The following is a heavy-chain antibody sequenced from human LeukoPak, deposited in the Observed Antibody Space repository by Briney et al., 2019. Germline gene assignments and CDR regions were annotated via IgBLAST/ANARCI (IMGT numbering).Heavy chain of an antibody. J-gene: IGHJ5*02. CDR3: AKTYYYGLGDNWFDP. CDR2: IYYSGST. Sequence: SETLSLTCTVSGGSISSGGYYWSWIRQHPGKGLEWIGYIYYSGSTYYNPSLKSRVTISVDTSKNQFSLKLSSVTAADTAVYYCAKTYYYGLGDNWFDPWGQGTLVTVSS. D-gene: IGHD3-10*01. CDR1: GGSISSGGYY. V-gene: IGHV4-31*03.